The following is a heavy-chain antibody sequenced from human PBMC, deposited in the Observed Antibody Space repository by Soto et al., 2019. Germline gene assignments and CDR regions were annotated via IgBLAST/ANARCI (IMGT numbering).Heavy chain of an antibody. Sequence: QVQLVQSGAEVKRPGASVTVSCKASGYTFSIYGISWVRQAPGQGLEWMGWISPYNDNKKYAQKLQGRVTMTTDTSTTTAYMELRSLRSDDTAMYYCVRELSALGTIYYWGQGTLLTVSA. V-gene: IGHV1-18*01. CDR1: GYTFSIYG. J-gene: IGHJ4*02. CDR2: ISPYNDNK. CDR3: VRELSALGTIYY. D-gene: IGHD3-16*02.